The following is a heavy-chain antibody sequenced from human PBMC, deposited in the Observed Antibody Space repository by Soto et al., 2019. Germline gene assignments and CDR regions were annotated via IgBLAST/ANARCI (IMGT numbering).Heavy chain of an antibody. J-gene: IGHJ6*03. CDR3: ARDRGVAPPVAGNTHYYYYMDV. V-gene: IGHV1-18*01. D-gene: IGHD6-19*01. Sequence: QDQLVQSGVEVKKPGASVKVSCKASGYSFTNYGITWVRQAPGQGLEWMGWISAYNGNTNYAQKFQGRVTLTTDASTSTAYLELRSLTSDDTAVYYCARDRGVAPPVAGNTHYYYYMDVWGKGTTVTVSS. CDR2: ISAYNGNT. CDR1: GYSFTNYG.